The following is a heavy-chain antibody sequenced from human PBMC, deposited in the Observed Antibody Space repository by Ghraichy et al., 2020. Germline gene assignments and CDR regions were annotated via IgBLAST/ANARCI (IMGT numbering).Heavy chain of an antibody. CDR3: ARERWEDCSGGSCYIFNGDYADAFDI. Sequence: SETLSLTCTVSGGSISSYYWSWIRQPAGKGLEWIGRIYTSGSTNYNPSLKSRVTMSVDTSKNQFSLKLSSVTAADTAVYYCARERWEDCSGGSCYIFNGDYADAFDIWGQGTMVTVSS. V-gene: IGHV4-4*07. CDR1: GGSISSYY. D-gene: IGHD2-15*01. J-gene: IGHJ3*02. CDR2: IYTSGST.